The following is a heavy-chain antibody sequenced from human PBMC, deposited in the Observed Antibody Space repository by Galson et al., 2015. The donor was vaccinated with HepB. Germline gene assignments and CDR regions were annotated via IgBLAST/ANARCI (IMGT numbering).Heavy chain of an antibody. CDR1: EFTVSSNY. CDR3: AREYYYGSGSYSPISSFDP. D-gene: IGHD3-10*01. V-gene: IGHV3-53*01. J-gene: IGHJ5*02. CDR2: IYSGGST. Sequence: SLRLSCAASEFTVSSNYMSWVRQAPGKGLEWVSVIYSGGSTYYADSVKGRFTISRDNSKNTLYLQMNSLRAEDTAVYYCAREYYYGSGSYSPISSFDPWGQGTLVTVSS.